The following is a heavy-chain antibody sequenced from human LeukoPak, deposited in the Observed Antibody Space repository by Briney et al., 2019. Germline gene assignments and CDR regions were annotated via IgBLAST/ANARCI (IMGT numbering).Heavy chain of an antibody. J-gene: IGHJ3*02. V-gene: IGHV1-46*01. CDR2: INPSGGNT. Sequence: AGGSLRLSCAASGYTFTRYYMHWVRQAPGQGLEWMGIINPSGGNTNYAQKSQGRVTMTRDMSTSTVYMELSSLRSEDTAVYYCARERSSGYNDAFDIWGQGTMVTVSS. CDR3: ARERSSGYNDAFDI. CDR1: GYTFTRYY. D-gene: IGHD3-22*01.